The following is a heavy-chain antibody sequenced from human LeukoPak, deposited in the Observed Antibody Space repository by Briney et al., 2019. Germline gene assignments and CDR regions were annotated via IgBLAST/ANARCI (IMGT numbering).Heavy chain of an antibody. J-gene: IGHJ6*02. Sequence: ASVKVSCKASGGTFSSYTISWVRQAPGQGLEWMGRIIPILGIANYAQKFQGRVTITADKSTSTAYMELSGLRSEDTAVYYCARDRLGDPKPYYYYYGMDVWGQGTTVTVSS. CDR2: IIPILGIA. D-gene: IGHD2-21*02. V-gene: IGHV1-69*04. CDR1: GGTFSSYT. CDR3: ARDRLGDPKPYYYYYGMDV.